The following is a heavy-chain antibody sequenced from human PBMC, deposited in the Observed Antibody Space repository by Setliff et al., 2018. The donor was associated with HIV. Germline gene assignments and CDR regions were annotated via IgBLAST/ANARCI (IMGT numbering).Heavy chain of an antibody. CDR2: IYDDGST. J-gene: IGHJ4*02. Sequence: PGGSLRLSCAASGFTVSSVYMRWIRQAPGKGLEWVSVIYDDGSTYYADSVKGRFTISRDTSKNTLYLQMNSVRAEDTAVYYCAKSYFVTMIVVVMYPFDYWGQGTLVTVSS. CDR3: AKSYFVTMIVVVMYPFDY. CDR1: GFTVSSVY. D-gene: IGHD3-22*01. V-gene: IGHV3-53*01.